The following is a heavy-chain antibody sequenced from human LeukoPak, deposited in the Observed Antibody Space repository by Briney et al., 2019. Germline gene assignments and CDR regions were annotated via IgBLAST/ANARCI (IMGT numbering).Heavy chain of an antibody. V-gene: IGHV3-23*01. CDR2: IGGSGGST. D-gene: IGHD5-18*01. CDR1: GFTFSNYA. CDR3: ARGQLWFDY. Sequence: GGSLRLSCAASGFTFSNYAMSWVRQAPGQGLERVSPIGGSGGSTYYADSVKGRFTISRDNSKNTLYLQMNSLRAEDTAVYYCARGQLWFDYWGQGTLVTVSS. J-gene: IGHJ5*01.